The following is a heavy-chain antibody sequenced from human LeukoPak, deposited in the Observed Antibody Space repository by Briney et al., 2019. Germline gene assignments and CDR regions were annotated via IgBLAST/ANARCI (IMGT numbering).Heavy chain of an antibody. D-gene: IGHD5-18*01. CDR3: AKDIQGAN. J-gene: IGHJ4*02. CDR1: GFTFSFAA. CDR2: ISDSGGST. V-gene: IGHV3-23*01. Sequence: GGSLTLSCAASGFTFSFAAMTWVRQAPGKGLEWVSLISDSGGSTYYADSVKGRFTIPRDNSKNTVYLQRDSPRAEDTALYYCAKDIQGANWGQGTLVTVS.